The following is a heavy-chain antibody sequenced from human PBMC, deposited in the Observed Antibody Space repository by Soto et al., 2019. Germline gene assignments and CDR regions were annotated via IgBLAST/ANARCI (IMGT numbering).Heavy chain of an antibody. CDR3: ARDSSSWPKYFQH. V-gene: IGHV1-69*08. CDR2: IIPILGIA. Sequence: QVQLVQSGAEVKKPGSSVKVSCKASGGTFSSYTISWVRQAPGQGLEWMGRIIPILGIANYAQKFQGRVTITADKSTSTAYMELSSLRSEDTAVYYCARDSSSWPKYFQHWGQGTLVTASS. CDR1: GGTFSSYT. J-gene: IGHJ1*01. D-gene: IGHD6-13*01.